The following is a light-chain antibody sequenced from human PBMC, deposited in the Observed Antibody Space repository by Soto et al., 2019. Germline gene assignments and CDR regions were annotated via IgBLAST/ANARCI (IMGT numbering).Light chain of an antibody. CDR3: QQYNNWPPVT. Sequence: EIVMTQSPATLSVSPGEGATLSCRASQSVSSNLAWYQQKPGQAPRLLIYGASTRATGVPAGFSGSGSGTEFTLTISSLQSEDFALYYCQQYNNWPPVTFGQGTRLEIK. V-gene: IGKV3-15*01. CDR1: QSVSSN. J-gene: IGKJ5*01. CDR2: GAS.